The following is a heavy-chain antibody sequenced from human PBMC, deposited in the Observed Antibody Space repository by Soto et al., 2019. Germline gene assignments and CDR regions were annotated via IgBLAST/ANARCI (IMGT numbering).Heavy chain of an antibody. CDR1: GFTSSSYG. J-gene: IGHJ5*02. V-gene: IGHV3-33*01. CDR3: ATDPIAPAGTLEPLDP. Sequence: GGSLRLSCAASGFTSSSYGMHWVRQAPGKGLEWVAVIWYDGSNKYYADSVKGRFTISRDNSKNTLYLQMNSLRAEDTAVYYCATDPIAPAGTLEPLDPWGQGTLVTVSS. CDR2: IWYDGSNK. D-gene: IGHD6-13*01.